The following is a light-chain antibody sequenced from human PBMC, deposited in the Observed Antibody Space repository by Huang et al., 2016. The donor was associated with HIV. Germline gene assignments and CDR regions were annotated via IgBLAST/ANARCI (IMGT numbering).Light chain of an antibody. CDR2: RAA. CDR3: QERIHWPRLT. CDR1: HNVTDS. J-gene: IGKJ4*01. Sequence: EIVLTQSPATLSLSPGERATLSCRASHNVTDSLAWYRQKPGQAPSLLIYRAANRATGTPARFSGRGSGTDFTLTISRLEPEDFAIYYCQERIHWPRLTFGGGTKVEIK. V-gene: IGKV3-11*01.